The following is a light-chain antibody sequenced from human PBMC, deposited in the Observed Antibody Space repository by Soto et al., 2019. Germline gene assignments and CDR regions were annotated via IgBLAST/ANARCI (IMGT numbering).Light chain of an antibody. V-gene: IGKV3-15*01. CDR2: GAS. J-gene: IGKJ2*01. CDR3: HQYDDGPYT. CDR1: QSVSSN. Sequence: EIFRWQSPPNLSLSPGERATLSCRASQSVSSNVAWYQQIPGQTPRLLIYGASTRATGIPVRFSGSGSGTEFTLTISSLQSENFAVYYCHQYDDGPYTFGQGTKVDIK.